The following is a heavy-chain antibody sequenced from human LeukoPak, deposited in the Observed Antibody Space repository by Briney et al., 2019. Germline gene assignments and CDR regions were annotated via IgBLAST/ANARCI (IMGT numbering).Heavy chain of an antibody. D-gene: IGHD2-2*01. CDR2: IKQDGSEK. CDR3: ARDLDQLLHDAFDV. CDR1: GFTFGNHW. J-gene: IGHJ3*01. V-gene: IGHV3-7*01. Sequence: GGSLRLSCEASGFTFGNHWMTWVRQAPGKGLEWVANIKQDGSEKYFMDSVKGRFTSSRDNAKNSLYLQMNSLRAEDTAVYYCARDLDQLLHDAFDVWGQGTMVSVSS.